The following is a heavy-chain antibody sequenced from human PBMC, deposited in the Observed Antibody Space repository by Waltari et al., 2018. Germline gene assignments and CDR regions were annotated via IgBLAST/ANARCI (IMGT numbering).Heavy chain of an antibody. V-gene: IGHV4-4*07. Sequence: QLQLQESGPGLVKPSETLSLTCAVSGGSISSNYWSWIRQHPGKGLEGIGRNSGSGGSPDDNPSLKIRVTISTDTSKNQFSLQLSSVTAADTAVYYCARESSSYGDYWGQGVLVTVSS. D-gene: IGHD6-13*01. CDR2: NSGSGGSP. CDR1: GGSISSNY. J-gene: IGHJ4*02. CDR3: ARESSSYGDY.